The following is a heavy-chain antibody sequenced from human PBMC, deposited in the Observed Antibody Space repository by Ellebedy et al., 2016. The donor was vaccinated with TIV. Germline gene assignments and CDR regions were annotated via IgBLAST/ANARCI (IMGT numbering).Heavy chain of an antibody. CDR2: ISAYNGNT. D-gene: IGHD5-12*01. CDR3: ARVGYDDLYFDY. J-gene: IGHJ4*02. CDR1: GYTFTSYG. Sequence: AASVKVSCKASGYTFTSYGISWARQAPGQGLEWMGWISAYNGNTNYAQKLQGRVTMTTDTSTSTAYMELRSLRSDDTVVYYCARVGYDDLYFDYWGQGTLVTVSS. V-gene: IGHV1-18*01.